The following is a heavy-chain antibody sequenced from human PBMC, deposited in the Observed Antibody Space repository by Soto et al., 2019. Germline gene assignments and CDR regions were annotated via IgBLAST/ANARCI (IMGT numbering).Heavy chain of an antibody. D-gene: IGHD2-2*01. J-gene: IGHJ6*02. CDR1: ALTFSNYL. CDR2: IYQDGSEK. V-gene: IGHV3-7*01. Sequence: GGSLRLSCAASALTFSNYLMSWVRQAPGKGLEWVANIYQDGSEKYFVDSVRGRFTISRDNAKNSLFLQMNSLRAEDTAVYYCAKGTVVPAVHYYYGMDVWGQGTTVTVSS. CDR3: AKGTVVPAVHYYYGMDV.